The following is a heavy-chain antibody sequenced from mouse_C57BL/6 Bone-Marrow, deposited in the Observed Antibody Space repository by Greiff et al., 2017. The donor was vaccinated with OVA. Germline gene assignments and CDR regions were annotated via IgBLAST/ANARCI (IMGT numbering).Heavy chain of an antibody. CDR1: GYTFTSYW. V-gene: IGHV1-64*01. CDR2: IHPNSGST. D-gene: IGHD2-5*01. J-gene: IGHJ4*01. Sequence: QVQLQQPGAELVKPGASVKLSCKASGYTFTSYWMHWVKQRPGQGLEWIGMIHPNSGSTNYNEKFKSKATLTVANSSSTAYMPLSSLTSEDSAVYYCARPGYSNSGSMDDWGQGTTVTVSS. CDR3: ARPGYSNSGSMDD.